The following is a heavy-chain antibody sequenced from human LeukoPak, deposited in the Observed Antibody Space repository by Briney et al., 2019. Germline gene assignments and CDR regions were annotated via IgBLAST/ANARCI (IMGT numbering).Heavy chain of an antibody. CDR2: IYTSAST. J-gene: IGHJ4*02. CDR1: GGSISSGSYY. CDR3: ARETILLYYYDSSGIDY. D-gene: IGHD3-22*01. V-gene: IGHV4-61*02. Sequence: SETLSLTCTVSGGSISSGSYYWSWIRQPAGKGLEWIGRIYTSASTNYNPSLKSRVTISVDTSKNQFSLKLSSVTAADTAVYYCARETILLYYYDSSGIDYWGQGTLVTVSS.